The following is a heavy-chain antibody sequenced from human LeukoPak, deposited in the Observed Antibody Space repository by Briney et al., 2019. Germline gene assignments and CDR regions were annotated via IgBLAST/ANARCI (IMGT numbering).Heavy chain of an antibody. D-gene: IGHD5-12*01. CDR2: IYHSGST. CDR1: GGSISSGGYS. J-gene: IGHJ3*02. Sequence: PSQTLSLTCAVSGGSISSGGYSWSWVRQPPGAGLEWVGYIYHSGSTYYNPSLQSRVTISLDRSKNQFSLKLSSMTAADTAVYYCASGNTGYDRDAFDIWGQGTMVTVSS. V-gene: IGHV4-30-2*01. CDR3: ASGNTGYDRDAFDI.